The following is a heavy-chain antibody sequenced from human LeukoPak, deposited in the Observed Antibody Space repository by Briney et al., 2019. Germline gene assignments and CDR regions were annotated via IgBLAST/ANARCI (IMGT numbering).Heavy chain of an antibody. CDR3: ARQYYYDSSGYYFGY. CDR2: IYYSGST. J-gene: IGHJ4*02. V-gene: IGHV4-39*01. Sequence: TSETLSLTCTVSGGSISSSSYYWGWIRQPPGKGLEWIGSIYYSGSTYYNPSLKSRVTISVDTSKNQFSLKLSSVTAADTAVYYCARQYYYDSSGYYFGYWGQGTLVTVSS. CDR1: GGSISSSSYY. D-gene: IGHD3-22*01.